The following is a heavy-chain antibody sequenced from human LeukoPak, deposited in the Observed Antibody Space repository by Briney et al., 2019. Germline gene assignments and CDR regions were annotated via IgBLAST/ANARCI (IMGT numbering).Heavy chain of an antibody. V-gene: IGHV3-11*04. CDR1: GFTFSDYN. J-gene: IGHJ4*02. D-gene: IGHD3-10*01. CDR3: AKLYYGSGIYNYFDF. CDR2: ISRSGSTK. Sequence: PGGSLRLSCAASGFTFSDYNMRWIRQAPGKGLEWVSSISRSGSTKYYADSVKGRFTISRDNSKNTVYLQMNSLRAEDTAVYYCAKLYYGSGIYNYFDFWGQGTLVIVSS.